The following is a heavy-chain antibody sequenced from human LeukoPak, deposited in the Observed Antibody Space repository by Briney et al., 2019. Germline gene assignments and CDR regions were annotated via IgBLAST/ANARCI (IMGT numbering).Heavy chain of an antibody. CDR2: IYFSGST. Sequence: PSETLSLTCTVSGGSISSSGYYWGWIRQPPGKGLEWIGSIYFSGSTYFNPSLKSRVTISVDTSKNQFSLKLGSVTAADTAVYYCASLGRAPIAARRDFDYWGQGTLVTVSS. D-gene: IGHD6-6*01. CDR1: GGSISSSGYY. J-gene: IGHJ4*02. V-gene: IGHV4-39*01. CDR3: ASLGRAPIAARRDFDY.